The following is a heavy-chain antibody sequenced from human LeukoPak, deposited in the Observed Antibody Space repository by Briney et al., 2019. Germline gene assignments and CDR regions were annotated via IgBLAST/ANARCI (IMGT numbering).Heavy chain of an antibody. V-gene: IGHV4-39*07. Sequence: PSETLSLTCTVSGGSISSSSYYWGWIRQPPGKGLEWIGSIYYSGSTYYNPSLKSRVTISVDTSKNQFSLKLSSVTAADTAVYYCARNSGSGSRYYYYYMDVWGKGTTVTVSS. J-gene: IGHJ6*03. CDR3: ARNSGSGSRYYYYYMDV. CDR2: IYYSGST. D-gene: IGHD3-10*01. CDR1: GGSISSSSYY.